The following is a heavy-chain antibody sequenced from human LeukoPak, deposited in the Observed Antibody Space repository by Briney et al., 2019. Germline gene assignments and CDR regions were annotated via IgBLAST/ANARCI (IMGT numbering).Heavy chain of an antibody. CDR2: ISGSGGST. V-gene: IGHV3-23*01. CDR1: GFTFSSYA. J-gene: IGHJ3*02. Sequence: GGSLRLSCAASGFTFSSYAMSWVRQAPGKGLEWVSAISGSGGSTYYADSVKGRFTISRDNSKNTLYLQMNSLRAEDTAVYYCAKVRDLRYFDWLFDALDIRGQGTMVTVSS. D-gene: IGHD3-9*01. CDR3: AKVRDLRYFDWLFDALDI.